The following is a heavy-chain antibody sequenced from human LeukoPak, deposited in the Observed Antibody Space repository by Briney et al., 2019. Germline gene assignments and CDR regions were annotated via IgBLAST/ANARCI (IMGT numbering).Heavy chain of an antibody. Sequence: SETLSLTCTVSGYSISSGYYWGRIRQPPGKGLEWIGSIYHSGSTYYNPSLKSRVTISVDTSKNQFSLKLSSVTAADTAVYYCARPNLSLGAGFDYWGQGTLVTVSS. D-gene: IGHD6-13*01. CDR1: GYSISSGYY. J-gene: IGHJ4*02. CDR3: ARPNLSLGAGFDY. CDR2: IYHSGST. V-gene: IGHV4-38-2*02.